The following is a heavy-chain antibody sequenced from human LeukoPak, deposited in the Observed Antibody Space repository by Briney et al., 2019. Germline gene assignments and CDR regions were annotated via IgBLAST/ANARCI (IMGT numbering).Heavy chain of an antibody. D-gene: IGHD3-22*01. J-gene: IGHJ6*03. CDR3: AKAGGAGSSGYYYEINYYYLDV. CDR2: INPNSGDT. Sequence: ASVKVSCKASGYTFSAYYMHWVRQAPGQGLEWMGGINPNSGDTNYAREFQGRVTMTRDTSISTAYMELSILKSDDTAVYYCAKAGGAGSSGYYYEINYYYLDVWGKGTTVTISS. V-gene: IGHV1-2*02. CDR1: GYTFSAYY.